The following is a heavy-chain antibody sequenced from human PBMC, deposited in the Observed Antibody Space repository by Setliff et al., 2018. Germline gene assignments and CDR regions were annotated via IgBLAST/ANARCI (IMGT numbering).Heavy chain of an antibody. D-gene: IGHD3-10*01. CDR3: AGDSRRRFDP. Sequence: KTSETLSLTCAVYGGSFSNYYWSWIRQPPGKGLEWIGEIKHSGSTNYNPSLESRVTISVDTSKNQFSLRLSSVAAADTSVYYCAGDSRRRFDPWGQGTLVTVSS. CDR2: IKHSGST. J-gene: IGHJ5*02. CDR1: GGSFSNYY. V-gene: IGHV4-34*01.